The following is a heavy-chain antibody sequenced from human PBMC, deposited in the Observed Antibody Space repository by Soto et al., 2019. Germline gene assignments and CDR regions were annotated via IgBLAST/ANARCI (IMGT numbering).Heavy chain of an antibody. CDR2: IYYSGST. D-gene: IGHD2-15*01. CDR1: GGSISSGGYY. CDR3: ARDYKGPVAANDAFDI. V-gene: IGHV4-31*03. J-gene: IGHJ3*02. Sequence: LSLTCTVSGGSISSGGYYWSWIRQHPGKGLEWIGYIYYSGSTYYSPSLKSRVTISVDTSKNQFSLKLSSVTAADTAVYYCARDYKGPVAANDAFDIWGQGTMVTVSS.